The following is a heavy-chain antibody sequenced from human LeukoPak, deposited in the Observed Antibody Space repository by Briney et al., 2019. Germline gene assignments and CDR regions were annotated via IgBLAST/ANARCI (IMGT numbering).Heavy chain of an antibody. D-gene: IGHD6-19*01. Sequence: ASVKVSCKASGYTFTGYYMHWVRQAPGQGLEWMGWINPNSGGTNYAQKFQGRVTMTRDTSISTAYMELSRLRSDDTAVYYCATDESVGTSYSSGWRWGQGTQVTVSS. CDR3: ATDESVGTSYSSGWR. V-gene: IGHV1-2*02. J-gene: IGHJ4*02. CDR2: INPNSGGT. CDR1: GYTFTGYY.